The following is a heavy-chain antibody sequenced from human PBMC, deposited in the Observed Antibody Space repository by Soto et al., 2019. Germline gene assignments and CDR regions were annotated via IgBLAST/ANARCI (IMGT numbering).Heavy chain of an antibody. J-gene: IGHJ5*02. V-gene: IGHV4-30-4*01. CDR2: IYYSGST. CDR1: GGSISSGDYY. CDR3: ARERPDGSRLDP. Sequence: SETLSLTCTVSGGSISSGDYYWSWIRQPPGKGLEWIGYIYYSGSTYYNPSLKSRVTISVDTSKNQFSLKLSSVTAADTAVYYCARERPDGSRLDPWGQGTLVTVAA. D-gene: IGHD6-13*01.